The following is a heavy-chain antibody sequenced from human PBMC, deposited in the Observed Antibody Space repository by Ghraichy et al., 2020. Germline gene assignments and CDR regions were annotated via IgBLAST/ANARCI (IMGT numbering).Heavy chain of an antibody. CDR1: GGSISSGGYS. CDR2: IYHSGRT. Sequence: SQTLSLTCAVSGGSISSGGYSWIWIRQPPGKGLEWIGYIYHSGRTYYNPSLKSRVTISVDRSKNQFSQKLSSVTDADTAVYYCARGHDILTGYFDYWCQGTLVTVSS. CDR3: ARGHDILTGYFDY. V-gene: IGHV4-30-2*01. J-gene: IGHJ4*02. D-gene: IGHD3-9*01.